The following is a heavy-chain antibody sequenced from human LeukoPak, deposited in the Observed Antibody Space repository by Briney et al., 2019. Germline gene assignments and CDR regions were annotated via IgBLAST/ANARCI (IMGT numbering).Heavy chain of an antibody. J-gene: IGHJ4*02. CDR2: ISGSGGST. CDR1: GITFSSYA. CDR3: AKDSTYYYGSGSQDY. Sequence: GVSLRLSCAASGITFSSYAMSWVRQDPGKGLEWVSAISGSGGSTYYADSVKGRFTISRDNSKNTLYLQMNSLRAEDTAVYYCAKDSTYYYGSGSQDYWGQGTLVTVSS. V-gene: IGHV3-23*01. D-gene: IGHD3-10*01.